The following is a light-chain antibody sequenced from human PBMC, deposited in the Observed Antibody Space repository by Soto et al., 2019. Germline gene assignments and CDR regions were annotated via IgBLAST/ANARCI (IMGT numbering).Light chain of an antibody. CDR2: AAS. CDR3: QQYGSSPLT. V-gene: IGKV3-20*01. CDR1: QSVSSSD. Sequence: EIVLTQSPGTLSLSPGERATLSCRASQSVSSSDLAWYQQKPGQAPRLLIYAASSRATGIPDGFSGSGSGTDFALTISRLEREDFAVDYCQQYGSSPLTFGGGTKVEIK. J-gene: IGKJ4*01.